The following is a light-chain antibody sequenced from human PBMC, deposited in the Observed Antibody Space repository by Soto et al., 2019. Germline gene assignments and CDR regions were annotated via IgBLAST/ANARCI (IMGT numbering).Light chain of an antibody. CDR1: QSIGRW. J-gene: IGKJ1*01. Sequence: DIQMTQSPSTLSASVGDRVIITCRASQSIGRWLAWYQQRPGKAPKLLIYDASSLQTGVPSRFSGSGSGTEFTLTISSLQPDDFATYYCQQYDTYRTFGQGT. V-gene: IGKV1-5*01. CDR2: DAS. CDR3: QQYDTYRT.